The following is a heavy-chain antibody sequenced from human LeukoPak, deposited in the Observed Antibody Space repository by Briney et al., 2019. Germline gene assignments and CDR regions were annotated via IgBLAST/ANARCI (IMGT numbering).Heavy chain of an antibody. CDR1: GFTFSSYA. CDR3: AKGKSMITFGGVIVH. CDR2: ISGSGGST. D-gene: IGHD3-16*01. Sequence: GGFLRLSCAASGFTFSSYAMSWVRQAPGKGLEWVSAISGSGGSTYYADSVKGRFTISRDNSKNTLYLQMNSLRAEDTAVYYCAKGKSMITFGGVIVHWGQGTLVTVSS. V-gene: IGHV3-23*01. J-gene: IGHJ5*02.